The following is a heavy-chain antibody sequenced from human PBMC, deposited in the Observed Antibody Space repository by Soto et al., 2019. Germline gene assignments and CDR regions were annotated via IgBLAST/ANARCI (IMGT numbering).Heavy chain of an antibody. CDR3: ARGLHSLFDY. J-gene: IGHJ4*02. CDR2: IWYDGNKK. CDR1: GFTFSSYG. D-gene: IGHD2-21*01. V-gene: IGHV3-33*01. Sequence: GGSLRLSCVASGFTFSSYGMHWFRQAPGKGLEWVAVIWYDGNKKYYADSVKGRFTISRDNSKNTLYVQMTSLRAEDTAVYYCARGLHSLFDYWGQGALVTVSS.